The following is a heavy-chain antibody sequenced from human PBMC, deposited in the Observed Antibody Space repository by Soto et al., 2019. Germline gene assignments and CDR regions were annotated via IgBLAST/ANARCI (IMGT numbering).Heavy chain of an antibody. CDR2: IFHTGNT. D-gene: IGHD3-22*01. V-gene: IGHV4-4*02. Sequence: SETLSLSCTISGVSIISGRWWSMVRQPPGEGLEWIGEIFHTGNTDYKPSLKSRVSILVDKSKNQFSLNLDSVTAADTAVYYCARNLFDSRGYPPEVWGQGILVTVSS. CDR1: GVSIISGRW. CDR3: ARNLFDSRGYPPEV. J-gene: IGHJ4*02.